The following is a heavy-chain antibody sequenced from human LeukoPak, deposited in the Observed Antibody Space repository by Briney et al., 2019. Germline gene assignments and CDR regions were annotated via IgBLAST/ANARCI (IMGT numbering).Heavy chain of an antibody. V-gene: IGHV3-21*04. CDR2: ISSSSSYI. CDR3: ARGSYDSSGYPRYNWFDP. Sequence: PGGSLRLSCAASGFTFSSYSMNWVRQAPGKGLEWVSSISSSSSYIYYADSVKGRFTISRDNAKDSLYLQMNSLRAEDTAVYYCARGSYDSSGYPRYNWFDPWGQGTLVTVSS. D-gene: IGHD3-22*01. CDR1: GFTFSSYS. J-gene: IGHJ5*02.